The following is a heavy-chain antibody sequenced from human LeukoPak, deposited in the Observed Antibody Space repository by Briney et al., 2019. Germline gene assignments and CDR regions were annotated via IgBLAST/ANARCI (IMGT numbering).Heavy chain of an antibody. CDR2: ISGSGGST. J-gene: IGHJ6*03. CDR3: AKGAPPKAWYYDFWSGYPYYYYYMDV. CDR1: GFTFSSYG. D-gene: IGHD3-3*01. Sequence: AGGSLRLSCAASGFTFSSYGMHWVRQAPGKGLEWVSAISGSGGSTYYADSVKGRFTISRDNSKNTLYLQMNSLRAEDTAVYYCAKGAPPKAWYYDFWSGYPYYYYYMDVWGKGTTVTVSS. V-gene: IGHV3-23*01.